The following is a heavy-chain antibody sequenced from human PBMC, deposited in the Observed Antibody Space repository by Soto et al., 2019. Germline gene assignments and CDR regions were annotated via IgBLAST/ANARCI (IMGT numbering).Heavy chain of an antibody. CDR3: ARAYYYDSSGYFLDY. Sequence: SETLSLTCAVSGGSISSSNWWSWVRQPPGKGLEWIGEIYHSGSTNYNPSLKSRVTISVDTSKNQFSLKLSSVTAADTAVYYCARAYYYDSSGYFLDYWGQGTLVTVSS. V-gene: IGHV4-4*02. CDR2: IYHSGST. D-gene: IGHD3-22*01. J-gene: IGHJ4*02. CDR1: GGSISSSNW.